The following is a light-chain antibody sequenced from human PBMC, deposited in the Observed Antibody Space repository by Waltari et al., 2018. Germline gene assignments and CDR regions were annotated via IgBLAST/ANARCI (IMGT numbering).Light chain of an antibody. CDR2: KVS. CDR1: ESLVASDGNTY. V-gene: IGKV2-30*01. CDR3: MQGIHRPWT. J-gene: IGKJ1*01. Sequence: DVVMTQSPLSLSVTLGQSDSISCRSSESLVASDGNTYFNWFQQRPGQSPRRLLYKVSNRDSGVPDRFSGSGSGTDFTLRITRVEAEDVGVYYCMQGIHRPWTFGQGTKVEIK.